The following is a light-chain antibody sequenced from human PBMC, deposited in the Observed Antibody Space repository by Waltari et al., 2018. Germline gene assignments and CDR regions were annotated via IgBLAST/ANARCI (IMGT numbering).Light chain of an antibody. CDR3: QTGGHGTWV. Sequence: QLVLTQSPSASASLGASVKLTCTLSSGHSSKIVAWHQQQPEKGPRYLMKVNSDGSHSKGDEIPDRFSGSSSGAERYLTISSLQSEDEADYYCQTGGHGTWVFGGGTKLTVL. CDR1: SGHSSKI. V-gene: IGLV4-69*01. J-gene: IGLJ3*02. CDR2: VNSDGSH.